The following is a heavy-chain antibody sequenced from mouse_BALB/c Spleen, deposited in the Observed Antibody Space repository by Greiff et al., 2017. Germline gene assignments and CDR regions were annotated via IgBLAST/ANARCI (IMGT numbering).Heavy chain of an antibody. V-gene: IGHV5-6-5*01. Sequence: EVHLVESGGGLVKPGGSLKLSCAASGFTFSSYAMSWVRQTPEKRLEWVASISSGGSTYYPDSVKGRFTISRDNARNILYLQMSSLRSEDTAMYYCARGGYYGNYENYAMDYWGQGTSVTVSS. CDR2: ISSGGST. CDR3: ARGGYYGNYENYAMDY. CDR1: GFTFSSYA. D-gene: IGHD2-1*01. J-gene: IGHJ4*01.